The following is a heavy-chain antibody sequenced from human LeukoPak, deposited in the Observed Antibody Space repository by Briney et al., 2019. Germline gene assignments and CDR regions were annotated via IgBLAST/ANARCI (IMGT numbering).Heavy chain of an antibody. V-gene: IGHV1-18*01. Sequence: GASVKVSCKASGYTFTSYGISWVRQAPGQGLEWMGWISAYNGNTNYAQKLQGRVTMTTDTSTSTAYMELRSLRSDDTAAYYCARGSRYCSGGSCRLLTDYWGQGTLVTVSS. CDR1: GYTFTSYG. J-gene: IGHJ4*02. CDR2: ISAYNGNT. CDR3: ARGSRYCSGGSCRLLTDY. D-gene: IGHD2-15*01.